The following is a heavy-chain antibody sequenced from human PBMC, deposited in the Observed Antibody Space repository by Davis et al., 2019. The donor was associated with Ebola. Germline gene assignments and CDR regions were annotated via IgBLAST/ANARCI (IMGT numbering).Heavy chain of an antibody. CDR2: IKQDGSEK. CDR3: ARGPHFDP. J-gene: IGHJ5*02. V-gene: IGHV3-7*01. Sequence: GESLKISCAASGFTFSSYAMHWVRQAPGKGLEWVANIKQDGSEKYYVDSVKGRFTISRDNAKNSLYLQMNSLRAEDTAVYYCARGPHFDPWGQGTLVTVSS. CDR1: GFTFSSYA.